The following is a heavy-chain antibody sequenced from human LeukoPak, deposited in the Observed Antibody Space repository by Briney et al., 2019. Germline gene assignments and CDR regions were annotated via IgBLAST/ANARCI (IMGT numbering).Heavy chain of an antibody. V-gene: IGHV3-23*01. Sequence: GGSLRLSCAASGFTFSSYAMSWVRQAPGKGLEWVSAISGSGGSTYYADSVKGRFTISRDNSKNTLYLQMNSLRAEDTAVYYCTKGLGYSRSTSCYWARDAFDIWGQGTMVTVSS. J-gene: IGHJ3*02. CDR1: GFTFSSYA. D-gene: IGHD2-2*01. CDR3: TKGLGYSRSTSCYWARDAFDI. CDR2: ISGSGGST.